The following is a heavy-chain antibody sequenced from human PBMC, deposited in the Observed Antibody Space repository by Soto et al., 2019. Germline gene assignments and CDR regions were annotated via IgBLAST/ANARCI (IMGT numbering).Heavy chain of an antibody. D-gene: IGHD3-10*01. Sequence: QVQLQESGPGLVKPSETLSLTCTVSGGSISSYYWSWIRQPPGKGLEWIGYIYYSGSTNYNPSLKSRVTISVDTSKNQFSLKLSSVTAADTAVYYCASQPWFGEVTLFDYWGQGTLVTVSS. CDR1: GGSISSYY. CDR3: ASQPWFGEVTLFDY. J-gene: IGHJ4*02. V-gene: IGHV4-59*08. CDR2: IYYSGST.